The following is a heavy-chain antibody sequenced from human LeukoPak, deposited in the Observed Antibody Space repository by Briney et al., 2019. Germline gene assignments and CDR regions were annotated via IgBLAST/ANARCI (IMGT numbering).Heavy chain of an antibody. CDR1: GFTFSNSG. Sequence: PGGSLRLSCTASGFTFSNSGMQWVRQAQGKGREWVAFIRYDGSNEFYVDSVKGRFTISRDNSMNTLNLQMSSLRPEDTAVYYCARSVAGITWFDPWGRGTLVTVSS. D-gene: IGHD6-19*01. CDR3: ARSVAGITWFDP. V-gene: IGHV3-30*02. J-gene: IGHJ5*02. CDR2: IRYDGSNE.